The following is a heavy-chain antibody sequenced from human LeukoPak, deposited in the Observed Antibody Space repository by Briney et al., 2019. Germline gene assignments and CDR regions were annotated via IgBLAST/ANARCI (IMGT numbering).Heavy chain of an antibody. V-gene: IGHV4-34*01. Sequence: SETLSLTCAVYGGSFSGYYWSWIRQPPGKGLEWIGEINHSGSTNYNPSLKSRVTISVDTSKNQFSLKLSSVTAADTAVYYCARGDGYSYGLYYFDYWGQGTLVTVSS. D-gene: IGHD5-18*01. CDR3: ARGDGYSYGLYYFDY. CDR1: GGSFSGYY. CDR2: INHSGST. J-gene: IGHJ4*02.